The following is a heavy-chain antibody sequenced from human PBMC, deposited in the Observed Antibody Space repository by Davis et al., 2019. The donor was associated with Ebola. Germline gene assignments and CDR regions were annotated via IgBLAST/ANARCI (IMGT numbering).Heavy chain of an antibody. D-gene: IGHD3-10*01. J-gene: IGHJ5*02. CDR2: ISAYNGNT. CDR1: GYTFTSYG. V-gene: IGHV1-18*01. Sequence: AASVKVSCKASGYTFTSYGISWVRQAPGQGLEWMGWISAYNGNTNYAQKLQARVTMTTDTSTSTAYMELRSLRSDDTAVYYCASFPLMVQGVWGNWFDPWGQGTLVTVSS. CDR3: ASFPLMVQGVWGNWFDP.